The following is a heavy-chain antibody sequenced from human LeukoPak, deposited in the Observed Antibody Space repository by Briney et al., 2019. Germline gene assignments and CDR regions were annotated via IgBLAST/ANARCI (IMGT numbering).Heavy chain of an antibody. CDR2: VYNTGST. J-gene: IGHJ3*02. V-gene: IGHV4-4*07. Sequence: PSETLSLTCTVSGGSITTHYWSWIQQPAGREVEWIGRVYNTGSTKYNPSLESRVTMSVDTSSNRFSLRLRSVTAADTAVYYCARDLLGDYGTFDIWGQGTMVTVSS. CDR1: GGSITTHY. CDR3: ARDLLGDYGTFDI. D-gene: IGHD4-17*01.